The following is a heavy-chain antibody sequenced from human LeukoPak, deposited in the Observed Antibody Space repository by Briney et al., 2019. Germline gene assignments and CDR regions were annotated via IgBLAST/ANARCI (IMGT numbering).Heavy chain of an antibody. CDR1: GYTFTSNY. Sequence: SSVKVSCKAFGYTFTSNYMHWVRQAPGQGPEGMGVIRPSGGSTTYAQKFHGRVTLTSDMSTSTDYLYLSSMRSEDTAVYDCGRDRMGAIMYFDGWGRGTLVTVSS. CDR3: GRDRMGAIMYFDG. V-gene: IGHV1-46*01. D-gene: IGHD3-10*01. J-gene: IGHJ2*01. CDR2: IRPSGGST.